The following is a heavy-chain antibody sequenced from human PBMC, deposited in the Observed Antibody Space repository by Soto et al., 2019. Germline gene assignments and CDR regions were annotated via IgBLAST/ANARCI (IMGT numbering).Heavy chain of an antibody. CDR3: ARDKSFVVVPAAPKYNWFEP. CDR1: GYTFTSYY. J-gene: IGHJ5*02. D-gene: IGHD2-2*01. V-gene: IGHV1-46*03. Sequence: ASVKVSCKASGYTFTSYYMHWVRQAPGQGLEWMGIINPSGGSTSYAQKFQGRVTMTRDTSTSTVYMELSSLRSEDTAVYYCARDKSFVVVPAAPKYNWFEPWGQGTLVTVSS. CDR2: INPSGGST.